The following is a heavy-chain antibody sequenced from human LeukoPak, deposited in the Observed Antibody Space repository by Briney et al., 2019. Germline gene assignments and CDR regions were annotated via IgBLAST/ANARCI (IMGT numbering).Heavy chain of an antibody. Sequence: ESGPTLVNPTQTLTLTCTFSGFSLSTSGVGVGWIRQPPGKALEWLALIYWDDDKRYSPSLKGRLTITKDTSKNQVVLTMTNMDPVDRATYYCAHHGDLFDYWGQGTLVTVSS. V-gene: IGHV2-5*02. J-gene: IGHJ4*02. CDR3: AHHGDLFDY. CDR2: IYWDDDK. CDR1: GFSLSTSGVG.